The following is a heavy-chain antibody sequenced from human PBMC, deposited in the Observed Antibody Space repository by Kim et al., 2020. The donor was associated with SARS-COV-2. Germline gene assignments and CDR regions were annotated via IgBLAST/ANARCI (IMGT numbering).Heavy chain of an antibody. CDR2: INPNSGGT. V-gene: IGHV1-2*06. CDR3: ARDLRGIAAPDDY. CDR1: GYTFTGYY. J-gene: IGHJ4*02. Sequence: ASVKVSCKASGYTFTGYYMHWVRQAPGQGLEWMGRINPNSGGTNYAQKFQGRVTMTRDTSISTAYMELSRLRSDDTAVYYCARDLRGIAAPDDYWGQGTLVTVSS. D-gene: IGHD6-13*01.